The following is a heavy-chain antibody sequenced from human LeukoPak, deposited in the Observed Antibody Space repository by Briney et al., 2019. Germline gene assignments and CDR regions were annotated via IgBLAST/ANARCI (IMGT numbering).Heavy chain of an antibody. V-gene: IGHV3-30*04. Sequence: GGALRLSCAASGFTFSSYAMRWVPDAPGKGLEGVAVISYDGRNKYYADSVKGGFTISRDNSKNTLYLQMNSPRAEDTAVYYCARSVATPRPLDYWGQGTLVTVSS. CDR3: ARSVATPRPLDY. CDR2: ISYDGRNK. J-gene: IGHJ4*02. D-gene: IGHD5-12*01. CDR1: GFTFSSYA.